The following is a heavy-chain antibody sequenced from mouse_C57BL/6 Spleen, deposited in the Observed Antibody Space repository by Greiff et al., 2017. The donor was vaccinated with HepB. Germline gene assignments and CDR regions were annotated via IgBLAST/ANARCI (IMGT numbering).Heavy chain of an antibody. D-gene: IGHD2-12*01. Sequence: QVQLQQSGAELVRPGASVTLSCKASGYTFTDYEMHWVKQTPVHGLEWIGAIDPETGGTAYNQKFKGKAILTADKSSSTAYMELRSLTSEDSAVYYCTREDGDYSYWGQGTTLTVSS. CDR2: IDPETGGT. CDR1: GYTFTDYE. CDR3: TREDGDYSY. V-gene: IGHV1-15*01. J-gene: IGHJ2*01.